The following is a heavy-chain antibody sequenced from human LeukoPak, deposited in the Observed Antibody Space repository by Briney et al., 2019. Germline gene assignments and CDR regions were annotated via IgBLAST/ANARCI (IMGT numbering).Heavy chain of an antibody. Sequence: SETLSLTCTVSGGSISSSSYYWGWIRQPPGKGLEWIGSIYYSGSTYYNPSLKSRVTISVDTSKNQFSLKLSSVTAADTAVYYCAGLSGWPRAFDYWGQGTLVTVSS. CDR2: IYYSGST. J-gene: IGHJ4*02. V-gene: IGHV4-39*01. D-gene: IGHD6-19*01. CDR1: GGSISSSSYY. CDR3: AGLSGWPRAFDY.